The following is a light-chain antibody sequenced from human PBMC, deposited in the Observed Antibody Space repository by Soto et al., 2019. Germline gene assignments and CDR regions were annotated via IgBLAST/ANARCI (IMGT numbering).Light chain of an antibody. J-gene: IGKJ1*01. CDR1: QSVSSNY. CDR2: DAS. CDR3: QDDGSSRT. V-gene: IGKV3-20*01. Sequence: EIVLTQSPGTLSLSPGERATLSCRASQSVSSNYLAWYQRRPGQAPRLLIYDASTRATGIPDRFSGSGSGTDFTITISRLEPEDVAVYYCQDDGSSRTFGHGTKVEI.